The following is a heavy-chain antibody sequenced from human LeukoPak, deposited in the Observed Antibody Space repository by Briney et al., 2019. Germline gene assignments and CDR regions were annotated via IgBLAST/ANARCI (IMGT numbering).Heavy chain of an antibody. CDR1: GYTLTELS. J-gene: IGHJ4*02. D-gene: IGHD6-19*01. CDR3: ATVDSSGSRAYFDY. CDR2: FDPEDGET. V-gene: IGHV1-24*01. Sequence: ASVKVSYKVSGYTLTELSMQWVRQAPGKGLEWMGGFDPEDGETIYAQKFQGRVTMTEDTSTDTAYMELSSLRSEDTAMYYCATVDSSGSRAYFDYWGQGALVTVSS.